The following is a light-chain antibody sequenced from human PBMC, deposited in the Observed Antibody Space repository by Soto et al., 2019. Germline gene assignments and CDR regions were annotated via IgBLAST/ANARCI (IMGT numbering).Light chain of an antibody. J-gene: IGLJ1*01. CDR2: SDN. CDR3: AAWAARLNCTV. CDR1: SSNIGSNT. Sequence: QPVLTQPPSASGTPGQRGTISCSGSSSNIGSNTANWYQLVPGTAPKLLMHSDNRRSSGVPDRFSVSKSVTSASLAIRWLQSEDEADYSCAAWAARLNCTVFGIETKGTAL. V-gene: IGLV1-44*01.